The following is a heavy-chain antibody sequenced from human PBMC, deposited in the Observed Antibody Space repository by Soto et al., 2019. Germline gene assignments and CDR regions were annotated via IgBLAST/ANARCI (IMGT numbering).Heavy chain of an antibody. Sequence: GGALRLSCATSGLTFSNYAMSWVRQAPGGGLEWVSSMSGSSSTTYYADSVRGRFTISRDRSKNTLYLQMSSLRAEDTALYYCAKNQERELPRVIDFWGQGTLVPVS. CDR2: MSGSSSTT. V-gene: IGHV3-23*01. J-gene: IGHJ4*02. CDR1: GLTFSNYA. D-gene: IGHD1-7*01. CDR3: AKNQERELPRVIDF.